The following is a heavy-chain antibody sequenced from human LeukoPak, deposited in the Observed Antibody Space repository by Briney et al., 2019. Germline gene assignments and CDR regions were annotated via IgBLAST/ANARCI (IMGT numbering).Heavy chain of an antibody. Sequence: PSETLSLTCAVYGGSFSGYYWSWIRQPPGKGLEWIGQIYHSGSTKYNGSLKSRVTISVDTSKDQFSLKLSSVTAADTAVYYCASQYSSGWVDYWGQGTLVTVSS. CDR1: GGSFSGYY. CDR3: ASQYSSGWVDY. V-gene: IGHV4-34*01. D-gene: IGHD6-19*01. CDR2: IYHSGST. J-gene: IGHJ4*02.